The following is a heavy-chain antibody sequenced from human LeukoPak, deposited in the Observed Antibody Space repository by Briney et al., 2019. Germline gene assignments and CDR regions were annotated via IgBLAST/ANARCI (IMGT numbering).Heavy chain of an antibody. J-gene: IGHJ4*02. D-gene: IGHD5-18*01. CDR1: GFTFSSYS. CDR2: ISSSSSTI. CDR3: ARAGFIRGYSYEAGYFDY. V-gene: IGHV3-48*04. Sequence: PGGSLRLSCAASGFTFSSYSMNWVRQAPGKGLEWVSYISSSSSTIYYADSVKGRFTISRDNAKNSLYLQMNSLRAEDTAVYYCARAGFIRGYSYEAGYFDYWGQGTLVTVSS.